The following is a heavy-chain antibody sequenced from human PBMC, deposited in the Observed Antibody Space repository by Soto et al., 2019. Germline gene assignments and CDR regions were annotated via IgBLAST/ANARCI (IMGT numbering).Heavy chain of an antibody. V-gene: IGHV1-69*02. J-gene: IGHJ5*02. CDR3: AVGYCSGGNCYSQLYNWFDL. D-gene: IGHD2-15*01. CDR2: IIPILSVA. Sequence: QVQLVQSGAEVKQPGSSVKVSCKASGGTFNSYTISWVRQAPGQGLEWMGRIIPILSVAKYAQNFQGRVTFTADKSTRTAYMELSSLRSEDTAVYYCAVGYCSGGNCYSQLYNWFDLWGQGTLVTVSS. CDR1: GGTFNSYT.